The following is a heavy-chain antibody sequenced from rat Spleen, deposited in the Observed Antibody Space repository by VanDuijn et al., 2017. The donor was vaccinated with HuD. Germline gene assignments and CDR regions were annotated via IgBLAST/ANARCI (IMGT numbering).Heavy chain of an antibody. V-gene: IGHV2-45*01. Sequence: QVQLKESGPGVVQPSQTLSLTCTVSGFSLTSYNVHWVRQPPGKGLEWMGVMWSGGSTDYNSALKSRLSISRDTSKNQVFLKMNSLQSEDTTTYYCARDLDGYFDYWGQGVMVTVSS. CDR2: MWSGGST. J-gene: IGHJ2*01. CDR1: GFSLTSYN. CDR3: ARDLDGYFDY. D-gene: IGHD1-12*03.